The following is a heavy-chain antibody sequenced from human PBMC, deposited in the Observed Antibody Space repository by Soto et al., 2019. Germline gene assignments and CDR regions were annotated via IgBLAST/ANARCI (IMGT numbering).Heavy chain of an antibody. CDR3: ARDGPYCSSTSCYINWFDP. Sequence: VASVKVSCKASGYTFTSYGISWVRQAPGQVLEWMGWISAYNGNTNYAQKLQGRVTMTTDTSTSTAYMELRSLRSDDTAVYYCARDGPYCSSTSCYINWFDPWGQGTLVTVSS. CDR2: ISAYNGNT. D-gene: IGHD2-2*01. V-gene: IGHV1-18*01. J-gene: IGHJ5*02. CDR1: GYTFTSYG.